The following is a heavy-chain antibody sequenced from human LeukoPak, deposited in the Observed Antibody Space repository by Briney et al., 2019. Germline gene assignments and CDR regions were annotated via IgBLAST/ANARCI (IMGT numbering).Heavy chain of an antibody. Sequence: SVKVSCKASGGTFSSYAISWERQAPGQGLQWMGGIIPIFGTANYAQKFQGRVTITADESTSTAYMELSSLRSEDPAVYYCARDDYGDTEGDYWGQGTLVTVSS. V-gene: IGHV1-69*13. CDR3: ARDDYGDTEGDY. D-gene: IGHD4-17*01. J-gene: IGHJ4*02. CDR2: IIPIFGTA. CDR1: GGTFSSYA.